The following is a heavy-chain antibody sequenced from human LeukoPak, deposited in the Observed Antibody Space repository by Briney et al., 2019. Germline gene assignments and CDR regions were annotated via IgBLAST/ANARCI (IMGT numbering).Heavy chain of an antibody. J-gene: IGHJ3*01. D-gene: IGHD6-19*01. CDR2: ISGSGGST. Sequence: GGSLRLSCAASGFTFSSYAMSWVRQAPGKGLEWVSAISGSGGSTYYADSVKGRFTISRDNSKNTLYLQMNSLRAEDTAVYYCANALGGSGWYDAFDVWGQGTMVTVSS. V-gene: IGHV3-23*01. CDR1: GFTFSSYA. CDR3: ANALGGSGWYDAFDV.